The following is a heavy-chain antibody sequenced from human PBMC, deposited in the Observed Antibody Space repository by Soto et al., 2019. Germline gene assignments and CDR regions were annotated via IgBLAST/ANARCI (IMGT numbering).Heavy chain of an antibody. D-gene: IGHD3-10*01. CDR2: ISAYNGNT. CDR3: AGDPVVRGVMDGMDV. CDR1: GFIFANYG. V-gene: IGHV1-18*01. J-gene: IGHJ6*02. Sequence: QVQLEQSGAEVKKPGASVKVSCKASGFIFANYGFTWVRQAPGQGLEWMGWISAYNGNTNHAQKFQDRIYMTTDTSTSTAYMDLRRLESDDTAVDYGAGDPVVRGVMDGMDVWGQGTTVTVSS.